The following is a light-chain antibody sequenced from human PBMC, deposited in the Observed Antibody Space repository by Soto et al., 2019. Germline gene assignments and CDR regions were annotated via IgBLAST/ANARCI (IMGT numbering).Light chain of an antibody. J-gene: IGKJ2*01. V-gene: IGKV3-20*01. Sequence: EIVLTQSPGTLSLSPGERVTLSCRASQSVSSSYVASYQQKPGQAPRLLIYGASSRATGIADRFSGSGSVRDFNLTIISLELEDFAVYCCHQYGSSPYTFCQGTKLEI. CDR1: QSVSSSY. CDR3: HQYGSSPYT. CDR2: GAS.